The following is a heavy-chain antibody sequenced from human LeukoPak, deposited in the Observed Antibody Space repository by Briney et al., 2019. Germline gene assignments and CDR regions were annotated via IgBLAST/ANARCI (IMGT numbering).Heavy chain of an antibody. Sequence: GGSLRLSCAASGFTFSSYAMSWVRQAPGKGLEWVSAISGSGGSTYYADSVKGRFTISRDNSKNTLYLQMNSLRAEDTAVYYCAREGAESAANSYYFDYWGQGTLVTVSS. V-gene: IGHV3-23*01. CDR1: GFTFSSYA. J-gene: IGHJ4*02. CDR2: ISGSGGST. CDR3: AREGAESAANSYYFDY. D-gene: IGHD2-2*01.